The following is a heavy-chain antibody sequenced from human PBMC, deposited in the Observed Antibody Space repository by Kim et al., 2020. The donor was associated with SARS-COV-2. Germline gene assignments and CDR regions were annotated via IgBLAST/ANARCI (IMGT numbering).Heavy chain of an antibody. CDR3: ARVSGYSSRPTLDY. D-gene: IGHD6-13*01. Sequence: ADSVKGRFTISRDNAKNSLYLQMNSLRAEDTAVHYCARVSGYSSRPTLDYWGQGTLVTVSS. V-gene: IGHV3-21*01. J-gene: IGHJ4*02.